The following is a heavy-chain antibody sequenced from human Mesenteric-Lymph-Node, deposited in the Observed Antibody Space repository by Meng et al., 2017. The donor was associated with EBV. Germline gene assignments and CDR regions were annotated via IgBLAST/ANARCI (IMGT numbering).Heavy chain of an antibody. Sequence: QWLLQESGPGLVKPPETLSLTCTVSDGSVSSGSDYWSWIRQPPGKGLEWIGYIYYSGSTNYNPSLKSRVTISVDTSKNQFSLKLSSVTAADTAVYYCARLDRWELLRGLVYWGQGTLVTVSS. V-gene: IGHV4-61*01. J-gene: IGHJ4*02. CDR3: ARLDRWELLRGLVY. CDR2: IYYSGST. CDR1: DGSVSSGSDY. D-gene: IGHD1-26*01.